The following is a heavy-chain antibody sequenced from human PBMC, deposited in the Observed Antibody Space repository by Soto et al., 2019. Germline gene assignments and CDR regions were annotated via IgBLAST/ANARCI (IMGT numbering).Heavy chain of an antibody. V-gene: IGHV3-33*01. CDR1: GFTFSSYG. CDR2: IWYDGSNK. D-gene: IGHD1-1*01. Sequence: GGSLRLSCAACGFTFSSYGMHWVRQAPGKGLEWVAVIWYDGSNKYYADSVKGRFTISRDNSKNTLYLQMNSLRAEDTAVYYCARDLLHLERSFDWFDPWGQGTLVTVSS. CDR3: ARDLLHLERSFDWFDP. J-gene: IGHJ5*02.